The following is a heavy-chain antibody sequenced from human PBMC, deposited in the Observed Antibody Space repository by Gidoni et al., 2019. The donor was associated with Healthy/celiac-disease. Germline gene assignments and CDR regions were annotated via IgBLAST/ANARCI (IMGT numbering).Heavy chain of an antibody. CDR1: GGSISSYY. Sequence: QVQLQESGPGLVKPSETLSLTCTVPGGSISSYYWSWIRQPPGKGLEWIGYIYYSGSTNYNPSLKSRVTISVDTSKNQFSLKLSSVTAADTAVYYCASSAVAGTNFDYWGQGTLVTVSS. CDR2: IYYSGST. J-gene: IGHJ4*02. V-gene: IGHV4-59*01. CDR3: ASSAVAGTNFDY. D-gene: IGHD6-19*01.